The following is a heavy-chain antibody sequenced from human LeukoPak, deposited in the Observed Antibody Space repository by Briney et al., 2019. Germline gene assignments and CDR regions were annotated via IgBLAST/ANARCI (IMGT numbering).Heavy chain of an antibody. CDR3: ARDQRKSYYYGSGFDY. CDR1: GFTFSSYA. J-gene: IGHJ4*02. Sequence: GGSLRPSCAASGFTFSSYAVHWVRQAPGKGLEWVAVISYDESNQYYADSVKGRFTISRDNSRNTLYLQMNSLRAEDTAVYYCARDQRKSYYYGSGFDYWGQGTLVTVSS. D-gene: IGHD3-10*01. CDR2: ISYDESNQ. V-gene: IGHV3-30*04.